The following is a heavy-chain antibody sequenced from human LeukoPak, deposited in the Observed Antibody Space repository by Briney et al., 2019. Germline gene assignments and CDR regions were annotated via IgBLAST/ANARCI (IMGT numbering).Heavy chain of an antibody. D-gene: IGHD1-26*01. J-gene: IGHJ4*02. Sequence: ASVKVSCQVSENSLSETSIHWVRQAPGQWLEWMGGFDPEDGEPIFAQRFQGRFSMTEDTSADTAYMELSSLRPEDTAVYYCATADKWEPLDYWGQGTLVTVSS. V-gene: IGHV1-24*01. CDR3: ATADKWEPLDY. CDR1: ENSLSETS. CDR2: FDPEDGEP.